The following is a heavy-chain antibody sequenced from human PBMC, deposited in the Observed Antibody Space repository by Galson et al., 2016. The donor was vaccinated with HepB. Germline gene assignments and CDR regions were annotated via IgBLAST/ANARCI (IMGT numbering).Heavy chain of an antibody. D-gene: IGHD2-21*01. CDR1: GFTFSLAW. J-gene: IGHJ6*02. Sequence: SLRLSRAGYGFTFSLAWMNWVRQAPGKGLEWVGRMKSKGGGGTTDFAAPVKGRFSITRDDSKNTLYLHMISLTAEDTAVYYCIHDWDYNYGMNVWGQGTTVTVSS. CDR2: MKSKGGGGTT. CDR3: IHDWDYNYGMNV. V-gene: IGHV3-15*01.